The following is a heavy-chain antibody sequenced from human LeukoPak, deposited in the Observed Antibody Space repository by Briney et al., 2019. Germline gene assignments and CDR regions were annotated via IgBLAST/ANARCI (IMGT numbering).Heavy chain of an antibody. Sequence: ASVKVSCKASGYTFTSYDINWVRQATGQGLEWMGWMNPSSGNTGYAQKFQGRVTITRNTSISTAYMELSSLRSEDTAVYYCARWDRGYSYGDYWGQGTLVTVSS. V-gene: IGHV1-8*03. CDR1: GYTFTSYD. J-gene: IGHJ4*02. D-gene: IGHD5-18*01. CDR2: MNPSSGNT. CDR3: ARWDRGYSYGDY.